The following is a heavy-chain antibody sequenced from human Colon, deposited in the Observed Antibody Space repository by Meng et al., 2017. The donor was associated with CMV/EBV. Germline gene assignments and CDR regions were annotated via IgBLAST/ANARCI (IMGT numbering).Heavy chain of an antibody. CDR2: IGPSSCGT. CDR1: GYAFIGYY. Sequence: ASGYAFIGYYMPCVRQAPGHGLEWMGWIGPSSCGTSSAQKLRGRVTMTRATSISTAYLALSRLRSAATAMYFCSRYTASHGTSGFDPWGQGTLVTVSS. D-gene: IGHD6-13*01. V-gene: IGHV1-2*02. CDR3: SRYTASHGTSGFDP. J-gene: IGHJ5*02.